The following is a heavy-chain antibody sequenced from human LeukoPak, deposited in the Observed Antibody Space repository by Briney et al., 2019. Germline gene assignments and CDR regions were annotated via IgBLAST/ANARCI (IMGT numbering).Heavy chain of an antibody. V-gene: IGHV3-21*01. CDR2: ISSSSSYI. Sequence: KTGGSLRLSCAASGFTFSSYSMNWVRQAPGKGLEWVSSISSSSSYIYYADSVKGRFTISRDNAKNSLYLQMNSLRAEDTAVYYCARRGSRSSGWVWYFDLWGRGTLVTVSS. CDR3: ARRGSRSSGWVWYFDL. CDR1: GFTFSSYS. J-gene: IGHJ2*01. D-gene: IGHD6-19*01.